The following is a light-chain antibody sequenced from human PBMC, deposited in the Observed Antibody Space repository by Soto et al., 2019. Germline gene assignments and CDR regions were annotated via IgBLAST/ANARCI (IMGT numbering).Light chain of an antibody. CDR3: QHYKTWPWT. Sequence: VMTQSPPTLSVSPPESAPLXERASQSVSSHLAWYQQKPGQAPRLLIYGASTRATGSPARFSGSGSGTEFTLTISSLQSEDFAVYYCQHYKTWPWTFGQGTKVDI. J-gene: IGKJ1*01. V-gene: IGKV3-15*01. CDR2: GAS. CDR1: QSVSSH.